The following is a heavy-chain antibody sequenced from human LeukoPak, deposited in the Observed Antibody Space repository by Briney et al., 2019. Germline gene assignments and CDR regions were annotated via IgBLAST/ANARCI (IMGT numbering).Heavy chain of an antibody. D-gene: IGHD2-8*01. CDR3: AREKPCTDNVCYFYDNYYMDV. J-gene: IGHJ6*03. CDR2: TYYRSKWYI. Sequence: SQTLSLTCAIPGDSVSTDSGAWNWIRQSPSRGLEWLGRTYYRSKWYIVYAESVKSRITINPDTSKNQLSLQLNSVTPDDTAVYYCAREKPCTDNVCYFYDNYYMDVWGKGTTVIVSS. V-gene: IGHV6-1*01. CDR1: GDSVSTDSGA.